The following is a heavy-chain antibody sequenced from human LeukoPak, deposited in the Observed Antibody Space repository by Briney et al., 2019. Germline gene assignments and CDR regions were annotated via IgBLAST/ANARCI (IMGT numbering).Heavy chain of an antibody. Sequence: PSETLSLTCAVSGGSISSGGYSWSWIRQPPGKGLEWIGYIYHSGSTYYNPSLKSRVTISVDTSKNQFSLKLSSVTAADTAVYYCAREFRDGYNYFDYWGQGTLVTVSS. J-gene: IGHJ4*02. V-gene: IGHV4-30-2*05. CDR3: AREFRDGYNYFDY. D-gene: IGHD5-24*01. CDR2: IYHSGST. CDR1: GGSISSGGYS.